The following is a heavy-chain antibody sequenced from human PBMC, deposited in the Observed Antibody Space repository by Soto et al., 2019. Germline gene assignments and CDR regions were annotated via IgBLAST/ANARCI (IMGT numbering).Heavy chain of an antibody. V-gene: IGHV6-1*01. CDR3: ARALVVVPAAMDYYYYMDV. J-gene: IGHJ6*03. D-gene: IGHD2-2*01. CDR1: GDSVSSNSAA. CDR2: TYYRSKWYN. Sequence: SQTLSLTCAISGDSVSSNSAAWNWIRQSSSRGLEWLGRTYYRSKWYNDYAVSVKSRITINPDTSKNQFSLQLNSATPEDTAVYYCARALVVVPAAMDYYYYMDVWGKGTTVTVSS.